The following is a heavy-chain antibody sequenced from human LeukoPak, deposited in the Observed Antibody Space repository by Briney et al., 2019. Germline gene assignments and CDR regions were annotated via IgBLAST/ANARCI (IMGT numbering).Heavy chain of an antibody. CDR3: ARLSRLEMSV. CDR2: ISSDSSYI. V-gene: IGHV3-21*01. Sequence: GGSLRLSCAASGFTFRNYGMTWVRQAPGKGLEWVSSISSDSSYIHYADSLEGRFTISRDNANNSLCLQMNSLRAEDTAVYYCARLSRLEMSVWGLGTLVTVSS. J-gene: IGHJ4*02. CDR1: GFTFRNYG. D-gene: IGHD1-1*01.